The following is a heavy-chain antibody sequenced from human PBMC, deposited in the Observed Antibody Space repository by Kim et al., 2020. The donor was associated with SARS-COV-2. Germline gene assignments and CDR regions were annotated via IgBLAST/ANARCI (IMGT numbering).Heavy chain of an antibody. CDR2: GTT. CDR3: AKGMYSSDY. Sequence: GTTYYADSVKGRFTISRDNSKNTLYLQMHSLRAEDTAVYYCAKGMYSSDYWGQGTLVTVSS. J-gene: IGHJ4*02. D-gene: IGHD6-13*01. V-gene: IGHV3-23*01.